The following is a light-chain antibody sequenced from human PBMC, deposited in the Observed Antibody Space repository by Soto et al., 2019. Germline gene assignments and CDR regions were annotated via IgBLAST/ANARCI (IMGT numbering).Light chain of an antibody. J-gene: IGKJ5*01. CDR3: QQYDTFPVT. CDR1: QDINSY. Sequence: DIQMTQSPSSLSASVGDRVTITCQASQDINSYLSWYQQRPGKAPKLLIYDAFTLETGVPSRFSGSGSGTHFIFTISSLQPDDFATYYCQQYDTFPVTFGQGTRLEIK. CDR2: DAF. V-gene: IGKV1-33*01.